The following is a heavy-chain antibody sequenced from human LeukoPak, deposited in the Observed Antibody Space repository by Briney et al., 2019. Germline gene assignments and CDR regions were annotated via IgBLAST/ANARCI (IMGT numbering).Heavy chain of an antibody. J-gene: IGHJ5*02. V-gene: IGHV4-61*02. Sequence: PSQTLSLTCTVSGGSISSGSYYWSWIRQPAGKGLEWIGRIYTSGSTNYNPSLKSRVTISVDTSKNQFSLKLSSVTAADTAVYYCARANWNYEWFDPWGQGTLVTVSS. D-gene: IGHD1-7*01. CDR1: GGSISSGSYY. CDR2: IYTSGST. CDR3: ARANWNYEWFDP.